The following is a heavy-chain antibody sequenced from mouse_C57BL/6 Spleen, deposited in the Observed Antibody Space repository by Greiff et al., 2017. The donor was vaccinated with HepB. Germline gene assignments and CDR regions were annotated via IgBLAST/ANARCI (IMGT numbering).Heavy chain of an antibody. V-gene: IGHV14-4*01. Sequence: EVQLQQSGAELVRPGASVKLSCTASGFNIKDDYMHWVKQRPEQGLEWIGWIDPENGDTEYASKFQGKATITADTSSTTAYLQLSSLTSEDTAVYYCTTVDYYGSSSAYWGQGTLVTVSA. D-gene: IGHD1-1*01. CDR3: TTVDYYGSSSAY. CDR2: IDPENGDT. CDR1: GFNIKDDY. J-gene: IGHJ3*01.